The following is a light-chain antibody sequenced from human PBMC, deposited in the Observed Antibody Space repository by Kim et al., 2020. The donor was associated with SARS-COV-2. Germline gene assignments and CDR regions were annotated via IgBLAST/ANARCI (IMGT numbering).Light chain of an antibody. CDR1: NSDVGTYNL. V-gene: IGLV2-23*02. CDR3: SSHAGSNTVI. Sequence: GQSITICCTGCNSDVGTYNLVSWYQQHPGEAPILIFSDVTKRPSGISNRFAASKSGIAASLTISVHHTDDEADYCCSSHAGSNTVIFGGGTQLTVL. CDR2: DVT. J-gene: IGLJ2*01.